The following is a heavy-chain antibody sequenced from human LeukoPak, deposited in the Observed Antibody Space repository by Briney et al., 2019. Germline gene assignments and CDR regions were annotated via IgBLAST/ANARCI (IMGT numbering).Heavy chain of an antibody. CDR1: GGSISSKH. D-gene: IGHD3-10*01. J-gene: IGHJ5*02. CDR3: ARYVYGSGSYYNWFDP. CDR2: IDYSGST. Sequence: PSETLSLTCTVSGGSISSKHWSWIRQPPGKGLEWIGYIDYSGSTNYNPSLKSRVAISVDTSKKQFSLKLSSVTAVDTAVYYCARYVYGSGSYYNWFDPWGQGTLVTVSS. V-gene: IGHV4-59*01.